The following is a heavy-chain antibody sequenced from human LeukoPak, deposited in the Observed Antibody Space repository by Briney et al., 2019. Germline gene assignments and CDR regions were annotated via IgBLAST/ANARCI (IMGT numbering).Heavy chain of an antibody. D-gene: IGHD3-3*01. J-gene: IGHJ4*02. V-gene: IGHV4-34*01. CDR3: ARHPYDFCSGYPFDY. CDR1: GGSFSGYY. Sequence: SETLSLTCAVYGGSFSGYYWSWIRQPPGKGLEWIGEINHSGSTNYNPSLKSRVTISVDTSKNQFSLKLSSVTAADTAVYYCARHPYDFCSGYPFDYWGQGTLVTVSS. CDR2: INHSGST.